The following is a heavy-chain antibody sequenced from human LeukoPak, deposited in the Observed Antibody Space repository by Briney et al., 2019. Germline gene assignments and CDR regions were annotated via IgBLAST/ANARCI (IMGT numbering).Heavy chain of an antibody. CDR1: GFTFSSYA. J-gene: IGHJ4*02. D-gene: IGHD1-26*01. V-gene: IGHV3-23*01. Sequence: GGSLRLSCAASGFTFSSYAMSWVRQAPGKGLEWVSAISGSGGSTYYAGSVKGRFTISRDDSKNTLYLQMNSLRAEDTAVYYCAKAEWELLSAVDYWGQGTLVAVSS. CDR3: AKAEWELLSAVDY. CDR2: ISGSGGST.